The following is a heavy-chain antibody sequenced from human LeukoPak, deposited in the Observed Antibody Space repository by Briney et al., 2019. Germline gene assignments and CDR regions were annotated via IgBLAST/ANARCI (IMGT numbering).Heavy chain of an antibody. Sequence: GGSLRLSCAASGFTFGSYGMSWVRQAPGKGLEWVSVIYSGGSAYYADSVKGRFTISRHNSKNTLYLQMNSLRAEDTAVYYCARVWGSSSWYGGFDPWGQGTLVTVSS. CDR1: GFTFGSYG. J-gene: IGHJ5*02. D-gene: IGHD6-13*01. CDR3: ARVWGSSSWYGGFDP. CDR2: IYSGGSA. V-gene: IGHV3-53*04.